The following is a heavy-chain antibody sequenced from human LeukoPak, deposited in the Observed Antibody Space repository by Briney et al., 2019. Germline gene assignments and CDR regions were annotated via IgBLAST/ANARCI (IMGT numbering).Heavy chain of an antibody. J-gene: IGHJ5*02. V-gene: IGHV4-61*08. CDR2: IYYSGST. Sequence: SETLSLTCTVSGGSISSGDYYWSWIRQPPGKGLEWIGYIYYSGSTNYNPSLKSRVTISVDTSKNQFSLKLSSVTAADTAVYYCGRLIMSSGWSRFDPWGQGTLVTVSS. CDR1: GGSISSGDYY. D-gene: IGHD6-19*01. CDR3: GRLIMSSGWSRFDP.